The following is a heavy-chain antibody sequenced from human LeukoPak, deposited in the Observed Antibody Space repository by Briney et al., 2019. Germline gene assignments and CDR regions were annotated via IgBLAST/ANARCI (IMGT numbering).Heavy chain of an antibody. J-gene: IGHJ4*02. CDR1: GFTFSDYF. CDR3: ARHQVVPSKRPFDY. Sequence: GGSLRLSCAASGFTFSDYFMSWIRQAPGRGLEWVSYIGNSDSTIYYADSVEGRFTISRDSAKNSLYLQMNSLRAEDTAVYYCARHQVVPSKRPFDYWGQGTLVTVSS. V-gene: IGHV3-11*01. D-gene: IGHD2-2*01. CDR2: IGNSDSTI.